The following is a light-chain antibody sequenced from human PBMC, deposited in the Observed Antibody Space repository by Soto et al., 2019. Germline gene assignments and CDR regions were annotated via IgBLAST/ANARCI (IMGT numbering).Light chain of an antibody. Sequence: QSVLTQPASVSGSPGQSITISCTGSSGDVGGGNYVSWYQQHPGKAPKLMIYEVSNRPSGVSNRFSGSKSGNTASLTISGLQAEDEADYYCSSKTTIRTDVFGTGTKLTVL. V-gene: IGLV2-14*01. CDR1: SGDVGGGNY. J-gene: IGLJ1*01. CDR2: EVS. CDR3: SSKTTIRTDV.